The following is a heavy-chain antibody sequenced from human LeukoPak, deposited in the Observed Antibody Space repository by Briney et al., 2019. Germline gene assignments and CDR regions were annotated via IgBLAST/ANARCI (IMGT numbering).Heavy chain of an antibody. J-gene: IGHJ5*01. CDR2: TWYDGTNK. CDR1: GFTFGSFG. D-gene: IGHD4-11*01. Sequence: GGSLRLSCAASGFTFGSFGMHWVRQTPGKGLEWVAFTWYDGTNKYYADSVKGRFTISRDNAKNTLYLQMDSLRAEDTAVYHCAKDALLEATVSSWFDSWGQGALVTVSS. CDR3: AKDALLEATVSSWFDS. V-gene: IGHV3-30*02.